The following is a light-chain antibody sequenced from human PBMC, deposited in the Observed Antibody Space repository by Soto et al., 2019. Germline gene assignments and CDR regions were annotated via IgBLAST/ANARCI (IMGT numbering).Light chain of an antibody. CDR3: KQSYTFPWT. CDR2: AAS. CDR1: QGINTW. Sequence: DIQVTQSPSSVSASVGDRVTITCRASQGINTWLTWYQQKPGKAPKLLISAASNLQSGVPSRFSGSGSGTDFTLPISSLQPEDFATYYCKQSYTFPWTFGQGTKVEMK. V-gene: IGKV1D-12*01. J-gene: IGKJ1*01.